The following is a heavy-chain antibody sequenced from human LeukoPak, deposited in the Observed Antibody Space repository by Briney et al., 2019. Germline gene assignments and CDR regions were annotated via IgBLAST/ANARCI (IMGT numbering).Heavy chain of an antibody. CDR1: GFTFSDYE. J-gene: IGHJ4*02. CDR3: ANRHDY. Sequence: GGSLRLSCAGSGFTFSDYEMNWVRQAPGKGLEWVSYITGSGGIIYYADSVKGRFTISRDNAKNTLSLQMNSLRVEDTAIHYCANRHDYWGQGTLVTVSS. CDR2: ITGSGGII. V-gene: IGHV3-48*03.